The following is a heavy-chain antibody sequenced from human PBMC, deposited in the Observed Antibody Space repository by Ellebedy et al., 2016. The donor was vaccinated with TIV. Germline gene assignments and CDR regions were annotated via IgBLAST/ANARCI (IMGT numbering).Heavy chain of an antibody. CDR3: ARDGEGYCSGGSCYPFDY. J-gene: IGHJ4*02. CDR1: GFTFSSYG. V-gene: IGHV3-33*01. Sequence: GESLKISCAASGFTFSSYGMHWVRQATGKGLEWVAVIWYDGSNKYYADSVKGRFTISRDNSKNTLYLQMNSLRAEDTAVYYCARDGEGYCSGGSCYPFDYWGQGTLVTVSS. CDR2: IWYDGSNK. D-gene: IGHD2-15*01.